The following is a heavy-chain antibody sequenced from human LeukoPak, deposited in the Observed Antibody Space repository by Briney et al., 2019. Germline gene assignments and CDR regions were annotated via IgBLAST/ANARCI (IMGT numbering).Heavy chain of an antibody. CDR1: GGTFSSYT. CDR3: AILREDCSSTSCLDY. Sequence: ASVKVSCKASGGTFSSYTISWVRQAPGQGLEWMGRIIPILGIANYAQKFQGRVTITADKSTSTAYMELSSLRSEDTAVYYCAILREDCSSTSCLDYWGQGTLSPSPQ. D-gene: IGHD2-2*01. CDR2: IIPILGIA. V-gene: IGHV1-69*02. J-gene: IGHJ4*02.